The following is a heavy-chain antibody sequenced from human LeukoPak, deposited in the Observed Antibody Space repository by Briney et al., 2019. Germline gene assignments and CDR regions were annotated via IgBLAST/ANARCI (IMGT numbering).Heavy chain of an antibody. J-gene: IGHJ3*01. CDR1: GFTSEFTFSDAW. Sequence: GGSLRLSCAASGFTSEFTFSDAWMSWIRQAPGKVLEWVGRVKSKTAGGATDYAAPVKGRFTISRDDSKNTLYLQMNSLRAEDTAVYYCAKEMATIRAFDFWGQGALVTVSS. D-gene: IGHD5-24*01. V-gene: IGHV3-15*01. CDR2: VKSKTAGGAT. CDR3: AKEMATIRAFDF.